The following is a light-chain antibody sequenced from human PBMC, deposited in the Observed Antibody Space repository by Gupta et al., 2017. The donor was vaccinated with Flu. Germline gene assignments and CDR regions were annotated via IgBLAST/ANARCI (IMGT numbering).Light chain of an antibody. CDR1: RTIYSE. Sequence: DIQMTQSPSSVSASVGDRVSVTCRASRTIYSEVAWYQHKAGKAPKLLIHPATTLQNGVPSRFSGSGYGTDFTLTITSLQPEDFATYYCHQAESVPITFGAGTKVEIK. CDR3: HQAESVPIT. J-gene: IGKJ4*01. V-gene: IGKV1-12*01. CDR2: PAT.